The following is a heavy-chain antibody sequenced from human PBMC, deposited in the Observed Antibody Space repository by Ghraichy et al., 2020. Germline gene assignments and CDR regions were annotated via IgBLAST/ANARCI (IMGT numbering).Heavy chain of an antibody. CDR2: IVVGSGNT. Sequence: SVKVSCKASGFTFTSSAVQWVRQARGQRLEWIGWIVVGSGNTNYAQKFQERVTITRDMSTSTAYMELSSLRSEDTAVYYCAAPRQVAATPNYFDYWGQGTLVTVSS. D-gene: IGHD2-15*01. J-gene: IGHJ4*02. V-gene: IGHV1-58*01. CDR1: GFTFTSSA. CDR3: AAPRQVAATPNYFDY.